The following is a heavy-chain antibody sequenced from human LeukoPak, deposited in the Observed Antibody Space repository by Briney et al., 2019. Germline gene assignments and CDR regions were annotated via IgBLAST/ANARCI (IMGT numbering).Heavy chain of an antibody. D-gene: IGHD3-22*01. CDR1: GGSISSYY. V-gene: IGHV4-59*01. J-gene: IGHJ4*02. Sequence: PSETLSLTCTVSGGSISSYYWSWIRQPPGKGLEWIGYIYYSGSTNYNPSLKSRVTISVDTSKNQFSLKLGSVTAADTAVYYCARYYDSSGYWSTPHFDYWGQGTLVTVSS. CDR3: ARYYDSSGYWSTPHFDY. CDR2: IYYSGST.